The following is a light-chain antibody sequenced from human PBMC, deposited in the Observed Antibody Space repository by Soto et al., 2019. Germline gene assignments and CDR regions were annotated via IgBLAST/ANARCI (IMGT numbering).Light chain of an antibody. V-gene: IGKV3-20*01. CDR3: QQYGTSPWT. Sequence: EIVLTQSPGTLSLSPGDRVTLSCRASQSVNSNFLAWYQQKPGQAPRLLIYGASSRATGIPDTFSGSGSGTDFTLTISRLEPGDFAVYYCQQYGTSPWTFGQGTKVDIK. CDR1: QSVNSNF. J-gene: IGKJ1*01. CDR2: GAS.